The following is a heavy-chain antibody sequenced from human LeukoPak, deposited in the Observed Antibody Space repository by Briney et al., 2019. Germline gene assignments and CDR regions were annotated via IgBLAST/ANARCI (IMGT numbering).Heavy chain of an antibody. V-gene: IGHV3-30-3*01. CDR1: GFTFSSYA. CDR3: ARGGGYRIAAAADP. Sequence: GGSLRLSCAASGFTFSSYAMHWVRQAPGKGLEWVAVISYDGSNKYYADSVKGRFTISRDNSKNTLYLQMNSLRAEDTAVYYCARGGGYRIAAAADPWGQGTLATVSS. J-gene: IGHJ5*02. CDR2: ISYDGSNK. D-gene: IGHD6-13*01.